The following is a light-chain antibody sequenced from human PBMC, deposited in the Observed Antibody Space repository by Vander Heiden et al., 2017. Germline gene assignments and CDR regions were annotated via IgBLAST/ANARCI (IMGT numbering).Light chain of an antibody. CDR1: SSNIGAGHD. CDR3: QSYDSSLSGSV. V-gene: IGLV1-40*01. CDR2: GNS. J-gene: IGLJ2*01. Sequence: QSVLTQPPSVSGAPGQRVTSSCTGSSSNIGAGHDVHWYQQLPGPAPKLLIYGNSNRPSGVPDRFSGSKSGTSASLAITGLQAEDEADYYCQSYDSSLSGSVFGGGTKLTVL.